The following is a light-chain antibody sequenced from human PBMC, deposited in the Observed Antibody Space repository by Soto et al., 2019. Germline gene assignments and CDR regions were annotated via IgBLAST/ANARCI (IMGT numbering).Light chain of an antibody. CDR1: QSVSSY. V-gene: IGKV3-11*01. Sequence: IVLTKSPATLSLSPGERATLSCGASQSVSSYLAWYQQKPGQAPRLLIYDASNRATGIPARFSGSGSGTDFTLTISRLEPEDFEVYYCQQRRNWPPTFGGGTQVDIK. J-gene: IGKJ4*01. CDR2: DAS. CDR3: QQRRNWPPT.